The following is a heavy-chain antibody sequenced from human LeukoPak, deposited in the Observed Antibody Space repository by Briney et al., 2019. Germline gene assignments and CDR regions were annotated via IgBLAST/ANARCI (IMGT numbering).Heavy chain of an antibody. V-gene: IGHV4-31*03. J-gene: IGHJ4*02. Sequence: SETLSLTCPVSGGSISSGGYYWSWIRQHPGKGLEWIGYIYYSGSTYYNPSLKSRVTISEDTSKNQFSLKLNPVTAADTAVYFCARARPNWNPPDYWGQGTLVTVSS. D-gene: IGHD1-1*01. CDR1: GGSISSGGYY. CDR2: IYYSGST. CDR3: ARARPNWNPPDY.